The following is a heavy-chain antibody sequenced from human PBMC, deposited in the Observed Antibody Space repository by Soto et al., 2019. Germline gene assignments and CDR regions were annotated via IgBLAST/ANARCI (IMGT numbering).Heavy chain of an antibody. Sequence: HPGGSLRLSCVASGFTCSSYDMSWVRLAPGKGLEWVSTILVGGSTHCPDSVKGRFTISRDNSKNTVFMQMNSLTAGDTAVYYCAKATATGGGAFDICGQGTVVTVSS. D-gene: IGHD2-8*02. CDR3: AKATATGGGAFDI. V-gene: IGHV3-23*01. CDR2: ILVGGST. J-gene: IGHJ3*02. CDR1: GFTCSSYD.